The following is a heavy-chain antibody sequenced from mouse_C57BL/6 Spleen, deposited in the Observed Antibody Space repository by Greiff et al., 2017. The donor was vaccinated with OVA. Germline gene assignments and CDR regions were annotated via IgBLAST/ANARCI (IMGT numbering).Heavy chain of an antibody. CDR3: ARGDDGYYPYYFDY. Sequence: QVQLKESGAELVKPGASVKMSCKASGYTFTTYPIEWMKQNHGKSLEWIGNFHPYNDDTKYNEKFKGKATLTVEKSSSTVYLELSRLTSDDSAVYYCARGDDGYYPYYFDYWGQGTTLTVSS. J-gene: IGHJ2*01. CDR2: FHPYNDDT. CDR1: GYTFTTYP. D-gene: IGHD2-3*01. V-gene: IGHV1-47*01.